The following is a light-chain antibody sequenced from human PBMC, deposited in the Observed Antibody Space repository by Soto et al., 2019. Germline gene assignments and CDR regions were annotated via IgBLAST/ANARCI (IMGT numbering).Light chain of an antibody. Sequence: QSVLTQPASVSGSPGQSITISCTGTSSDVGSYNLVSWYQQHPGKAPKLMIYEGSKRPSGVSNRFSGSKSGNTASLTISGLQAEDEADYYCCSYAGSSIRFGGGTQLTVL. CDR1: SSDVGSYNL. V-gene: IGLV2-23*01. CDR3: CSYAGSSIR. J-gene: IGLJ2*01. CDR2: EGS.